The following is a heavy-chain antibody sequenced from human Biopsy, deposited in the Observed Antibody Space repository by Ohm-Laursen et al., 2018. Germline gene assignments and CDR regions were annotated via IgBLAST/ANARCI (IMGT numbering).Heavy chain of an antibody. CDR1: GDSVSSNDAA. CDR2: TYYRTKWFN. J-gene: IGHJ5*02. CDR3: ARETPTGIPFNWFNP. D-gene: IGHD1-1*01. V-gene: IGHV6-1*01. Sequence: SQTLSLTCAISGDSVSSNDAAWNWIRQSPSRGLEWLGRTYYRTKWFNEYAVFVKSRISINPDTSKNQFSLQLNSVTPEDTAAYYCARETPTGIPFNWFNPWGQGALVTVSS.